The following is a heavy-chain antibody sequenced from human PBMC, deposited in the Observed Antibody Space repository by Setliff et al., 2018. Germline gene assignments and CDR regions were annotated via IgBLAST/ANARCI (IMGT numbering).Heavy chain of an antibody. CDR1: GFTFSSYA. D-gene: IGHD6-19*01. J-gene: IGHJ3*02. CDR2: ISGYGSRT. V-gene: IGHV3-23*01. Sequence: GGSLRLSCAASGFTFSSYAMTWVRQAPGKGLEWVSGISGYGSRTYYADSVKGRSTISRDNSQNTMYLQMNSLRAEDTAVYYCIRDTSGRDDFDIWGQGTMVTVSS. CDR3: IRDTSGRDDFDI.